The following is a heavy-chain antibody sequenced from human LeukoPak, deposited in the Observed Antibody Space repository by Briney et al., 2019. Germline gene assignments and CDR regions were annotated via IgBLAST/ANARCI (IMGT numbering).Heavy chain of an antibody. Sequence: GGSLRLSCAASGFTVSSNYVTWVRQAPGKGLEWVSVIYSGGSTYYADSVKGRFTISRDNSKNTLYLQMNSLRAEDTAVYYCRTGFGELAGYMDVWGKGTTVTISS. V-gene: IGHV3-53*01. CDR1: GFTVSSNY. CDR2: IYSGGST. CDR3: RTGFGELAGYMDV. J-gene: IGHJ6*03. D-gene: IGHD3-10*01.